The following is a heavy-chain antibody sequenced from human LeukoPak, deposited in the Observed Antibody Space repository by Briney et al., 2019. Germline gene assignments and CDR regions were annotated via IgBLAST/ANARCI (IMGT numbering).Heavy chain of an antibody. V-gene: IGHV4-38-2*02. D-gene: IGHD2-2*01. J-gene: IGHJ4*02. Sequence: SETLSLTCTVSGYSISSGYYWGWIRQPPGKGLEWIGSIYHSGSTYYNPSLKSRVTISVDTSKNQVSLKLSSVTAADTAVYYCASRLQPSYRPYCISTSCYPNYDSFDYWGQGTLVTVSS. CDR3: ASRLQPSYRPYCISTSCYPNYDSFDY. CDR1: GYSISSGYY. CDR2: IYHSGST.